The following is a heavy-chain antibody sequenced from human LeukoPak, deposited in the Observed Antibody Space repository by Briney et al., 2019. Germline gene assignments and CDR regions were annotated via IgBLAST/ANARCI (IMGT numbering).Heavy chain of an antibody. D-gene: IGHD3-22*01. CDR3: ARDLGVYYDSSGYD. CDR2: ISSSSSYI. J-gene: IGHJ4*02. Sequence: GGSLRLSCAASGFTFSSYGMNWVRQAPGKGLEWVSSISSSSSYIYYADSVKGRFTISRDNAKNSLYLQMNSLRAEDTAVYYCARDLGVYYDSSGYDWGQGTLVTVSS. V-gene: IGHV3-21*01. CDR1: GFTFSSYG.